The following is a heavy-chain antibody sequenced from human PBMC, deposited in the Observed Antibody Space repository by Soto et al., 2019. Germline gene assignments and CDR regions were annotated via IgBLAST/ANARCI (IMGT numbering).Heavy chain of an antibody. CDR2: FDPEDGET. V-gene: IGHV1-24*01. D-gene: IGHD2-2*01. Sequence: QVQLVQSGAEVKKPGASVKVSCKVSGYTLTELSMHWVRQAPGKGLEWMGGFDPEDGETIYAQKFLVTVTMTEDTSTDTAYMELSSLRSEHTAVYYCATDGGPTFKYIVVVPAYWGQGTLVTVSS. CDR1: GYTLTELS. J-gene: IGHJ4*02. CDR3: ATDGGPTFKYIVVVPAY.